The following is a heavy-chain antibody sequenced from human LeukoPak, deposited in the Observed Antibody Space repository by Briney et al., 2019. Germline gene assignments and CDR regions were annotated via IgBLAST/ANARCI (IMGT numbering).Heavy chain of an antibody. CDR3: ARVSPNTVTTLQYFDY. Sequence: QSGRSLRLSCTASGFTFGDYAMSWFRQAPGKGLEWVGFIRSKAYGGTTEYAASVKGRFTISRDDSKSIAYLQMNSLKTEDTAVYYCARVSPNTVTTLQYFDYWGQGTLVTVSS. CDR2: IRSKAYGGTT. J-gene: IGHJ4*02. D-gene: IGHD4-17*01. V-gene: IGHV3-49*03. CDR1: GFTFGDYA.